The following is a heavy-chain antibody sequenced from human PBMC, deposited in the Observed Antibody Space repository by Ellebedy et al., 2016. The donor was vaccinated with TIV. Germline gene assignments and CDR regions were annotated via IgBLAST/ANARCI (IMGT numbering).Heavy chain of an antibody. CDR1: RFTFSSYA. J-gene: IGHJ4*02. Sequence: GEYLKISCAASRFTFSSYAMSWVRQAPGKGLEWVSGISGSGDSTYYEDSVKGRFNISRDNAKSTMYLQMNRLRFEDSAKYYWAKDRVIRGVMGANDYWGRGTLVTVSS. V-gene: IGHV3-23*01. CDR3: AKDRVIRGVMGANDY. D-gene: IGHD3-10*01. CDR2: ISGSGDST.